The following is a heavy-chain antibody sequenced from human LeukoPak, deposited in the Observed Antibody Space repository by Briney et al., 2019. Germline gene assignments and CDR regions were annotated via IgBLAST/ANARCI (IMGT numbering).Heavy chain of an antibody. CDR1: GGSFSGYY. D-gene: IGHD2-2*01. CDR2: INHSGST. Sequence: SETLSLTCAVYGGSFSGYYWSWIRQPPGKGLEWIGEINHSGSTNYNPSLKSRVTISVDTSKNQFSLKLSSVTAADTAVYYCARGYGVPAAMFDYWGQGALVTVSS. CDR3: ARGYGVPAAMFDY. V-gene: IGHV4-34*01. J-gene: IGHJ4*02.